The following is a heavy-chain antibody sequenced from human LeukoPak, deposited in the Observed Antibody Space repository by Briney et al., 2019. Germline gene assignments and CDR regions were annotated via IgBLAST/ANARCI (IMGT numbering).Heavy chain of an antibody. V-gene: IGHV4-39*01. CDR1: GGSISSSSHY. J-gene: IGHJ4*02. CDR2: ISYSGST. CDR3: ARLQLLWFGELPEGDF. D-gene: IGHD3-10*01. Sequence: PSETLSLTCTVSGGSISSSSHYWGWIRQPPGKGLEWIGSISYSGSTYYNPSLKSRVTISVGTSKNQFSLTLRSVTAADTAVYYCARLQLLWFGELPEGDFWGQGSLVTVSS.